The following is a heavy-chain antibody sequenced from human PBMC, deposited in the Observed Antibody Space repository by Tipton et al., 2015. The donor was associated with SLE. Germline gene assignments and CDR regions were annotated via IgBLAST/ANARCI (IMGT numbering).Heavy chain of an antibody. CDR3: ARDHLLDY. J-gene: IGHJ4*02. V-gene: IGHV4-59*11. CDR2: ITSSGYT. CDR1: GGSMSGHY. Sequence: TLSLTCTVSGGSMSGHYWTWIRQPPGKGLEWIGFITSSGYTNYNPSLQSRVTISIDTSKNQCSLKLSSMSAADTAVYYCARDHLLDYWGQGILVNVSS.